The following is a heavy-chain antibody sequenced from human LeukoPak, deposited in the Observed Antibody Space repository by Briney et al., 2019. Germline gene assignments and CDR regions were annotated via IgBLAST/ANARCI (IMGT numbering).Heavy chain of an antibody. Sequence: PSHTLSLTCTVSGGSISSGGYYWSWIRQHPGKGLEWIRNIYYSGSTYYNPSLKSRVTISVDTSKNQFSLKLSSVTAADTAVYYCARAPVTTPSDSFDYWGQGTLVTVSS. D-gene: IGHD4-17*01. CDR3: ARAPVTTPSDSFDY. CDR1: GGSISSGGYY. J-gene: IGHJ4*02. CDR2: IYYSGST. V-gene: IGHV4-31*03.